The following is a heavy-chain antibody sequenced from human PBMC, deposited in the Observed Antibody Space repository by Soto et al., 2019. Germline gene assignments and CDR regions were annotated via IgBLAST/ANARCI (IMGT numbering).Heavy chain of an antibody. D-gene: IGHD2-15*01. V-gene: IGHV3-74*01. CDR2: INSDGSST. Sequence: EVQLVEAVGGLVQPGGSLRLSCAASGFTFSSYWMHWVRQAPGKGLVCVSRINSDGSSTSYADSVKGRFTISRDNAKNTLYLQMNSLRAEDTAVYYCVRTSLVVAAATREDYWGQGTLVTVSS. J-gene: IGHJ4*02. CDR3: VRTSLVVAAATREDY. CDR1: GFTFSSYW.